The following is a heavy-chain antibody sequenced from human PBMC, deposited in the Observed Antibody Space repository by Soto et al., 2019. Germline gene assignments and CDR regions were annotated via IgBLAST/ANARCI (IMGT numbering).Heavy chain of an antibody. CDR2: ISYDGSNK. V-gene: IGHV3-30*18. D-gene: IGHD3-22*01. CDR1: GFTFSSYG. CDR3: AKDLSDSSGYYYYGMDV. Sequence: PGGSLRLSCAASGFTFSSYGMHWVRQAPGKGLEWVAVISYDGSNKYYADSVKGRFTISRDNSKNTLYLQMNSLRAEDTAVYYCAKDLSDSSGYYYYGMDVWGQGTTVTVSS. J-gene: IGHJ6*02.